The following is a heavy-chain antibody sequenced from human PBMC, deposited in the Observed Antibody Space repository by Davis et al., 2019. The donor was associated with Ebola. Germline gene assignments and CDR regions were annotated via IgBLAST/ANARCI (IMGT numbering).Heavy chain of an antibody. CDR1: GFTFSSYS. J-gene: IGHJ4*02. D-gene: IGHD6-13*01. CDR3: AKRMAAPGPYFDY. CDR2: IRNGTSTI. V-gene: IGHV3-48*01. Sequence: GESLKISCAASGFTFSSYSMNWVRQAPGKGLEWVSYIRNGTSTIYYADSVKGRFTISRDTSKNSLYLQMNSLRAEDTAIYYCAKRMAAPGPYFDYWGQGTLVTVSS.